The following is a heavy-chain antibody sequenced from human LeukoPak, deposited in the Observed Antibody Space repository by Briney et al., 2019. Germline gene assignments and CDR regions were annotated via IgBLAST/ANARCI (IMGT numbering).Heavy chain of an antibody. D-gene: IGHD3-10*01. V-gene: IGHV3-13*01. Sequence: GGSLRLSCAASGFTFRSYDMHWVRQVTGKGLEWVSGIGSTGDTYYSGSVKGRFTISRENAKNSLYLQMNNLRAGDTAVYYCARVKVYFGSGAPYDYGMDVWGQGTTVTVSS. J-gene: IGHJ6*02. CDR3: ARVKVYFGSGAPYDYGMDV. CDR1: GFTFRSYD. CDR2: IGSTGDT.